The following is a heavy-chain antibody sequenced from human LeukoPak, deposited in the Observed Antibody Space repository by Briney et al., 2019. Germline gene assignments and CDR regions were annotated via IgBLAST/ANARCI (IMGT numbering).Heavy chain of an antibody. CDR3: AITRRKTYYYDT. CDR1: GGSFSGYY. J-gene: IGHJ5*02. Sequence: PSETLSLTCAVYGGSFSGYYWSWIRQPPGKGLEWIGEINHSGSTNYNPSLKSRVTISVDTSKNQFSLKLSSVTAADTAVYYCAITRRKTYYYDTWGQGTLVTVSS. D-gene: IGHD3-22*01. CDR2: INHSGST. V-gene: IGHV4-34*01.